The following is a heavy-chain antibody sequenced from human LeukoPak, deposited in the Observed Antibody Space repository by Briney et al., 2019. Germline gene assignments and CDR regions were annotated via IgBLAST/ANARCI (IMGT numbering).Heavy chain of an antibody. CDR1: EGTFSSYA. J-gene: IGHJ6*03. Sequence: SVKVSCKASEGTFSSYAISWVRQAPGQWLEWMGGIIPIFGTANYAQKFQGRVTITTDESTSTAYMELSSLRSEDTAVYYCARGVDSSSYYYYYYMDVRGKGTTVTVSS. V-gene: IGHV1-69*05. D-gene: IGHD6-6*01. CDR2: IIPIFGTA. CDR3: ARGVDSSSYYYYYYMDV.